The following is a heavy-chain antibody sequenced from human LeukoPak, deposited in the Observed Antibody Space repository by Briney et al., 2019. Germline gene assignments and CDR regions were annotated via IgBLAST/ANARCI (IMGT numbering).Heavy chain of an antibody. V-gene: IGHV3-7*01. J-gene: IGHJ4*02. CDR2: IKEDGSEK. CDR1: GFTFSSYW. CDR3: ARVSAGNLD. D-gene: IGHD2/OR15-2a*01. Sequence: GGSLRLSCAASGFTFSSYWMSWVRQAPGKGLEWVANIKEDGSEKNYVDSVKGRFTISRDNAKNSLYLQMNSLRAEDTALYYRARVSAGNLDWGQGTLVTVSS.